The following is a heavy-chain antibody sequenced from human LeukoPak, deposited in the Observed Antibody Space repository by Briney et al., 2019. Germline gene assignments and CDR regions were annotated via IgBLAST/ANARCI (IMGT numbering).Heavy chain of an antibody. CDR3: AREGV. Sequence: PGGSLRLSCAASGFTFSVYSMNWVRQAPGKGLEWVSSISSNSNYIYYADSVKGRFTISRDNAKNSLYLQMNSLRADDMAVYYCAREGVWGQGTTVTVSS. V-gene: IGHV3-21*01. J-gene: IGHJ6*02. CDR2: ISSNSNYI. CDR1: GFTFSVYS.